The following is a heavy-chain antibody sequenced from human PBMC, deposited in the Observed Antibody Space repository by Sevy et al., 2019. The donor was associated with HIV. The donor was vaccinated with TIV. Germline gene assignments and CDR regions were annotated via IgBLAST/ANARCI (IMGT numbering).Heavy chain of an antibody. CDR1: GFTFSDNY. CDR2: ISPTGGTI. V-gene: IGHV3-11*01. J-gene: IGHJ2*01. D-gene: IGHD5-12*01. CDR3: ARDLGYRGDDDMSTWYPTYEYFDL. Sequence: GGSLRLSCAASGFTFSDNYMSWIRQAPGKGLEWVSYISPTGGTIYYADSVEGRFSLSRDNAKNSLYLQMNSLRAEDTAVYYCARDLGYRGDDDMSTWYPTYEYFDLWGHGTLVTVSS.